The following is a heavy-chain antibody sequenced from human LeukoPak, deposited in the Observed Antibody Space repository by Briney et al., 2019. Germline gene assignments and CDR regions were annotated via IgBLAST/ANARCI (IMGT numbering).Heavy chain of an antibody. J-gene: IGHJ4*02. CDR1: GFTFSSYE. D-gene: IGHD3-16*02. Sequence: PGGSLRLSCAASGFTFSSYEMNWVRQAPGKGLEWVSYISSSGSTIYYADSVKGRFTISRDNAKNSLYLQMNSLRAEDTAVYYCARDRAYYDYVWGSYRYHRTFDYWGQGTLVTVSS. V-gene: IGHV3-48*03. CDR3: ARDRAYYDYVWGSYRYHRTFDY. CDR2: ISSSGSTI.